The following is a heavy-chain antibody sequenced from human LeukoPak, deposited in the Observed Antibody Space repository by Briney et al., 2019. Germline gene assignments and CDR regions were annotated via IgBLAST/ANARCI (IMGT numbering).Heavy chain of an antibody. Sequence: GGSLRLSCAASGFNFSSHWMHWVRQAPGKGPVWVAHIDSDGSSTTYGDPAKGRFTISRDNAKKTLYLQMNSLRVEDTAVYYCTRGTTAEAGIDYWGQGPLVTVSS. D-gene: IGHD6-19*01. CDR2: IDSDGSST. CDR3: TRGTTAEAGIDY. J-gene: IGHJ4*02. V-gene: IGHV3-74*01. CDR1: GFNFSSHW.